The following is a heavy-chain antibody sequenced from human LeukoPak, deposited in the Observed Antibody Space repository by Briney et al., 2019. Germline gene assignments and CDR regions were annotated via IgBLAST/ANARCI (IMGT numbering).Heavy chain of an antibody. V-gene: IGHV4-4*07. Sequence: SETLSLPCTVSGGSIRRYHWSWLRQPARKALEWIGRIYTSGSTNYIPSLKSRVTMSVDTSKNQFSLKLSSVTAADTAVYYCAGGISSSWYRHNWFDPWGQGTLVTVSS. D-gene: IGHD6-13*01. CDR1: GGSIRRYH. J-gene: IGHJ5*02. CDR2: IYTSGST. CDR3: AGGISSSWYRHNWFDP.